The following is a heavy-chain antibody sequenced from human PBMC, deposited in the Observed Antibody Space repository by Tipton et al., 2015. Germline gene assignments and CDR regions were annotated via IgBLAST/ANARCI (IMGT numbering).Heavy chain of an antibody. CDR3: ARRWLRGYFDY. D-gene: IGHD5-12*01. CDR1: GGSISSYY. J-gene: IGHJ4*02. Sequence: TLSLTCTVSGGSISSYYWSWIRQPPGKGLEWIGYIYYTGSTNYNPSLKSRVTISLDTSKNQFSLKLSSVTAADTAVYYCARRWLRGYFDYWGQGTLVTVSS. CDR2: IYYTGST. V-gene: IGHV4-59*01.